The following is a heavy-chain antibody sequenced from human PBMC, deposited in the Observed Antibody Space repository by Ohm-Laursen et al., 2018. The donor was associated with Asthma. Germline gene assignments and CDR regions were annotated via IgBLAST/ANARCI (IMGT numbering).Heavy chain of an antibody. Sequence: RSLRLSCAASGFIFSDYFMHWVRQAPGKGLEWVSIITSDGSWTSYADSVKGRFTISRDNSKSTLYLQMNSLRAEDTAVYYFAQSGYSYGWDYYGMDVWGQGTTVTVSS. CDR1: GFIFSDYF. J-gene: IGHJ6*02. CDR3: AQSGYSYGWDYYGMDV. CDR2: ITSDGSWT. V-gene: IGHV3-30-3*01. D-gene: IGHD5-18*01.